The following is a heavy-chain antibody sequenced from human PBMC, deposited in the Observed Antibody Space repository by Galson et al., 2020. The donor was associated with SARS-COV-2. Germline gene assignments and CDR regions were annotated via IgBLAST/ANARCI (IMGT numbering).Heavy chain of an antibody. CDR2: IWYDGSNK. J-gene: IGHJ4*02. V-gene: IGHV3-33*01. D-gene: IGHD3-3*02. CDR3: ARDSGLSRYFDY. CDR1: GFTFSNYG. Sequence: GGSLRLSCAASGFTFSNYGMHWVRQAPVKGLEWVAVIWYDGSNKYYADSVKGRFTISRDNSKNTLYLQMNSLRAEDTAVYYCARDSGLSRYFDYWGQGTLVTVSS.